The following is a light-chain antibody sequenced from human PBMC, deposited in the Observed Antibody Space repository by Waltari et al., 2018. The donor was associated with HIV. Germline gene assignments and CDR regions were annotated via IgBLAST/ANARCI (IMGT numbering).Light chain of an antibody. Sequence: VMTPSPATLSVSPGDRTTLSGRASQSVRTKLAWYQQKPGQPPRLLIYGASTRATGIAARFSGSGSGTEFTLTINSLQSEDYAVYYCQQYDYWPPWTFGQGTKVEMK. CDR2: GAS. CDR1: QSVRTK. V-gene: IGKV3-15*01. J-gene: IGKJ1*01. CDR3: QQYDYWPPWT.